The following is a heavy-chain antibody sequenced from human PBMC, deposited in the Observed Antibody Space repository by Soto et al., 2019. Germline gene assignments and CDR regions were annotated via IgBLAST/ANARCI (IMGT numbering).Heavy chain of an antibody. CDR1: GFTFSSYA. D-gene: IGHD3-22*01. CDR3: AKDRNRYSYDSGGYDY. Sequence: EVHLLESGGGLVQPGGSLRLSCAASGFTFSSYAMSWVRQAPGKGLEWVSVISGSGGSTYYADSVKGRSTISRDNSNNTLYLQTNSLRAEDTAVYYCAKDRNRYSYDSGGYDYWGQGTLVTVSS. CDR2: ISGSGGST. V-gene: IGHV3-23*01. J-gene: IGHJ4*02.